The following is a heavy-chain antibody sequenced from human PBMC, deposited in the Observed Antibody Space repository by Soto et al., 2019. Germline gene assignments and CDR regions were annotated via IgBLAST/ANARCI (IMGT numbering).Heavy chain of an antibody. J-gene: IGHJ6*02. V-gene: IGHV3-30*18. Sequence: QVQLVESGGGVVQPGRSLRLSCAASGFTFSSYGMHWVRQAPGKGLEWVAVISYDGSNKYYADSVKGRFTISRDNSKDTLYLQMNSLRAEDTAVYYCAKERITMVRGVQTYYYGMAVWGQGTTVTVSS. CDR1: GFTFSSYG. CDR2: ISYDGSNK. D-gene: IGHD3-10*01. CDR3: AKERITMVRGVQTYYYGMAV.